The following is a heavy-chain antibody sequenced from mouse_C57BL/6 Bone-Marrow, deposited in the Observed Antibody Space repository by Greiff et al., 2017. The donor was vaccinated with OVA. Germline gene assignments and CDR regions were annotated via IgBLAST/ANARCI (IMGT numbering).Heavy chain of an antibody. CDR3: ARPFYGNYWYFDV. J-gene: IGHJ1*03. CDR2: ISNGGGST. Sequence: EVQLQESGGGLVQPGGSLKLSCAASGFTFSDYYMYWVRQTPEKRLEWVAYISNGGGSTYYPDTVKGRFTISRDNAKNTLYLQMSRLKSEDTAMYYCARPFYGNYWYFDVWGTGTTVTVSS. D-gene: IGHD2-1*01. CDR1: GFTFSDYY. V-gene: IGHV5-12*01.